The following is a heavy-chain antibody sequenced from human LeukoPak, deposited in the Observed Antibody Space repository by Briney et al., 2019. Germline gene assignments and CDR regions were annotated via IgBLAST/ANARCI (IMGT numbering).Heavy chain of an antibody. CDR2: IYPGDSDT. V-gene: IGHV5-51*01. CDR3: ARPRGHIAAALYYFDY. J-gene: IGHJ4*02. CDR1: GYSFISYW. Sequence: GESLKISCKGSGYSFISYWIGWVRQMPGKGLEWMGIIYPGDSDTRYSPSFQGQVTISADKSISTAYLQWSSLKASDTAMYYCARPRGHIAAALYYFDYWGQGTLVTVSS. D-gene: IGHD6-13*01.